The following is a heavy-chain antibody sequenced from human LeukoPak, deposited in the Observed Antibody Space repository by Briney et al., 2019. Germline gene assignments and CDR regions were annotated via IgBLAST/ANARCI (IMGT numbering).Heavy chain of an antibody. D-gene: IGHD3-10*01. CDR1: GYTFTSYG. V-gene: IGHV1-18*01. J-gene: IGHJ5*02. CDR2: ISAYNGNT. Sequence: ASVKVSCKASGYTFTSYGISWVRQAPGQGLEWMGWISAYNGNTNYAQKLQGRVTMTTDTSTSTAYMELRSLRSDDTAVYYCARAEIDYYGSGSYSIRFDPWGQGTLVTASS. CDR3: ARAEIDYYGSGSYSIRFDP.